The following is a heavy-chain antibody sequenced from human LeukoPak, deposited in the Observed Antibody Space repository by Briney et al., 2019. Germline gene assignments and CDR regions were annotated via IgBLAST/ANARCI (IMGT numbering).Heavy chain of an antibody. Sequence: SETLSLTCTVSGGSISSSSYYWGWIRQPPGKGLEWIGSIYYSGSTYYNPSLKSRVTISVDTSKNQFSLKLSSVTAADTAVYYCARGGSSWTNYYDSSGYGPGAFDIRGQGTMVTVSS. J-gene: IGHJ3*02. V-gene: IGHV4-39*07. CDR1: GGSISSSSYY. D-gene: IGHD3-22*01. CDR3: ARGGSSWTNYYDSSGYGPGAFDI. CDR2: IYYSGST.